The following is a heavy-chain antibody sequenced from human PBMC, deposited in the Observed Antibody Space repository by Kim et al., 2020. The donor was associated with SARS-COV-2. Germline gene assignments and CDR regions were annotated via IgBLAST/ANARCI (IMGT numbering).Heavy chain of an antibody. J-gene: IGHJ4*02. V-gene: IGHV4-34*01. D-gene: IGHD5-12*01. CDR2: INHSGST. CDR1: GGSFSGYY. CDR3: ARGSPVATKPLVDY. Sequence: SETLSLTCAVYGGSFSGYYWSWIRQPPGKGLEWIGEINHSGSTNYNPSLKSRVTISVDTSKNQFSLKLSSVTAADTAVYYCARGSPVATKPLVDYWGQGTLVTVSS.